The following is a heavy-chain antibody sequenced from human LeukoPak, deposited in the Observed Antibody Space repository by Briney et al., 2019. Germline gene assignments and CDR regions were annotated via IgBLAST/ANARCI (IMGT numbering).Heavy chain of an antibody. CDR2: INHSGST. CDR1: GGSFSGYY. Sequence: PSETLSLTCAVYGGSFSGYYWSWIRQPPGKGLEWIGEINHSGSTNYNPSLKSRVTISVDTSKNQFSLKLSSVTAADTAVYYCARHTSYFDWLLENWGQGTLVTVSS. CDR3: ARHTSYFDWLLEN. V-gene: IGHV4-34*01. J-gene: IGHJ4*02. D-gene: IGHD3-9*01.